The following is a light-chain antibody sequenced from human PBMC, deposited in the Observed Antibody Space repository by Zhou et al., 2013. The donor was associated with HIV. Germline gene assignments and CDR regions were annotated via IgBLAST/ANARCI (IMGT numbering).Light chain of an antibody. CDR2: AAS. V-gene: IGKV1-8*01. CDR1: QGISSY. CDR3: QQYYSYSWT. J-gene: IGKJ1*01. Sequence: AIRITQSPSSLSASTGDRVTITCRASQGISSYLAWYQQKPGKAPKLLIYAASTLQSGVPSRFSGSGSGTDFTLTISCQQSEDFATYYCQQYYSYSWTFGQGTKVEIK.